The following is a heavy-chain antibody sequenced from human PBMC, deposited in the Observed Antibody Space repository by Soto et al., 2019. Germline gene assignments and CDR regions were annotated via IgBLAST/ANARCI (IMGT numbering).Heavy chain of an antibody. Sequence: LSLTCAVSGYSISSGYYWGWIRQPPGKGLEWIGSIYHSGSTYYNPSLKSRVTISVDTSKNQFSLKLSSVTAADTAVYYCARVRGGTGWSNWNYGGFDYWGQGTLVTVSS. CDR2: IYHSGST. J-gene: IGHJ4*02. CDR1: GYSISSGYY. CDR3: ARVRGGTGWSNWNYGGFDY. V-gene: IGHV4-38-2*01. D-gene: IGHD1-7*01.